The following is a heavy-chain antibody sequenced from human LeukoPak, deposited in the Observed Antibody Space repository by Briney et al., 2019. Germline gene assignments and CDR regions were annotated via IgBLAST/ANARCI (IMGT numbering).Heavy chain of an antibody. V-gene: IGHV4-59*11. Sequence: SETLSLTCTVSGGSISSHYWSWVRLSPAKGLEWIGYIFYSGSTDYSPSLTSRVTISIDTSKRYLSLNLSSVTAADTAVYYCVKHGPVGRGYLDVWGVGTTVTVSS. CDR3: VKHGPVGRGYLDV. CDR2: IFYSGST. CDR1: GGSISSHY. J-gene: IGHJ6*03. D-gene: IGHD1-26*01.